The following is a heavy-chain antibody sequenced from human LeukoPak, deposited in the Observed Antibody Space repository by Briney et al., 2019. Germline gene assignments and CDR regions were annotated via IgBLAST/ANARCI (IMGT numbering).Heavy chain of an antibody. CDR3: ARMHYYDSSASWFDP. D-gene: IGHD3-22*01. Sequence: ASVKVSCKASGYTFTSYDINWVRQATGQGLEWMGWMNPNSGNTGYAQNFQGRVTITRNTSISTAYMELSSLRSEDTAVYYCARMHYYDSSASWFDPWGQGTLVTVSS. CDR2: MNPNSGNT. V-gene: IGHV1-8*03. J-gene: IGHJ5*02. CDR1: GYTFTSYD.